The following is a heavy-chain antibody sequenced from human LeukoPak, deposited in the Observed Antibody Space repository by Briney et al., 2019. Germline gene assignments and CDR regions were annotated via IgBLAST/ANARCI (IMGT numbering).Heavy chain of an antibody. CDR3: ATSITVAGTLDAFDM. CDR2: IYPGGSDT. J-gene: IGHJ3*02. Sequence: GESLKISCKGSGYSFISYWIGWVRQMPGKGLEWMGIIYPGGSDTRYSPSFQGQVTISADKSISTAYLQWSSLKASDTAMYYCATSITVAGTLDAFDMWGQGTMVTVSS. D-gene: IGHD6-19*01. CDR1: GYSFISYW. V-gene: IGHV5-51*01.